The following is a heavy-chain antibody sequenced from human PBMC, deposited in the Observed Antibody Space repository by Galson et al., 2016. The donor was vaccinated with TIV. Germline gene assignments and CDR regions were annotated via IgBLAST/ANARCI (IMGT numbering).Heavy chain of an antibody. CDR2: INPKDGDT. D-gene: IGHD4-17*01. Sequence: SVKVSCKASGYSFSDYHIHWVRQAPGQGLQWMGWINPKDGDTYYAQDFQGRVTMTRDTSSTTAYLEMSRLRSDDTAVYYCARDLDSTVTAPFDYWGQGTLVTVSS. V-gene: IGHV1-2*02. CDR1: GYSFSDYH. CDR3: ARDLDSTVTAPFDY. J-gene: IGHJ4*02.